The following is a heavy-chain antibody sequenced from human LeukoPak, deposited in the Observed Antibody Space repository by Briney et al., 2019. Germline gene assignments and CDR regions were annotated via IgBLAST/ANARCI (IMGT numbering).Heavy chain of an antibody. J-gene: IGHJ3*02. V-gene: IGHV3-21*01. Sequence: GGSLRLSCAASGFTFRSYSMNWVRQAPGKGLEWVSAIDPSSTYIYYADSVKGRFTISRDNSKNTLYLQMNSLRAEDTAVYYCAKKDVWDIPIWGQGTMVTVSS. D-gene: IGHD3-16*01. CDR1: GFTFRSYS. CDR3: AKKDVWDIPI. CDR2: IDPSSTYI.